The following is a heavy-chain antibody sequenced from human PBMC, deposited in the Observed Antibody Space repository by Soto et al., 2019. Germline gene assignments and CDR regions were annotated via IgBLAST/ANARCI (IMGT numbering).Heavy chain of an antibody. CDR3: ARAHSGSALNWFDP. CDR1: GYPFTAYY. Sequence: ASVKVSCKTSGYPFTAYYMHWVRQAPGQGLEWMAWINPNSGGTNYAQKFQGRVTMTRDTSINTAYMELSRVRFDDTVVYYCARAHSGSALNWFDPWGQGTLVTVSS. CDR2: INPNSGGT. J-gene: IGHJ5*02. D-gene: IGHD1-26*01. V-gene: IGHV1-2*02.